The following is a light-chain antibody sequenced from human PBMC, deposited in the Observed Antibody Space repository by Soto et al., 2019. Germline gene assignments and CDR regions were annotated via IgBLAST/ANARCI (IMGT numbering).Light chain of an antibody. Sequence: DIQMTQSPSTLSGSVGDRVTITCRASQTISSWLAWYQQKPGKAPKLLIYKASTLKSGVPSRFSGSGSGTEFTLTISSLQSEDFAVYYCQQFRNWPWTFGQGTKVDIK. CDR2: KAS. CDR3: QQFRNWPWT. CDR1: QTISSW. V-gene: IGKV1-5*03. J-gene: IGKJ1*01.